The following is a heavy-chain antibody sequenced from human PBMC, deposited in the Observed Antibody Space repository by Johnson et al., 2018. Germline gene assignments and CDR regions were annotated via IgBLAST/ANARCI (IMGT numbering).Heavy chain of an antibody. V-gene: IGHV3-30-3*01. CDR1: GFTFSTYA. CDR3: ARAQGGDYVAEYFQH. J-gene: IGHJ1*01. Sequence: QVQLVQSGGRVVQPGRSLRLSCAASGFTFSTYAIHWVRQAPGKGLEWVAVISDDGNSKFYAESVKGRFTISRDNSKYTMYLQMHSLKAEATAMYYCARAQGGDYVAEYFQHWGQGTLVTVSS. CDR2: ISDDGNSK. D-gene: IGHD4-17*01.